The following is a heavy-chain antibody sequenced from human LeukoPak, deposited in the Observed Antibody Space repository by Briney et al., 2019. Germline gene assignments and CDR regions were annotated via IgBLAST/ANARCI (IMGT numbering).Heavy chain of an antibody. J-gene: IGHJ4*01. V-gene: IGHV4-34*01. Sequence: SETLSLTCAVYGGSFSGYYWSWIRQPPGKGLEWIGEINHSGSTNYNPSLKSRVTISVDTSKNQFSLKLSSVTAEDTAVYYCARRRYSTSSSVYFDYWGHGTRVTVSS. CDR1: GGSFSGYY. CDR3: ARRRYSTSSSVYFDY. CDR2: INHSGST. D-gene: IGHD2-21*01.